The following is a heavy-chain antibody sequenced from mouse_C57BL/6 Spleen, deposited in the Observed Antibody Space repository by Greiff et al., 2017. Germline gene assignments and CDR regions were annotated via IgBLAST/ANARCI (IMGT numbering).Heavy chain of an antibody. CDR1: GYTFTSYW. CDR3: ARTSGYHYAMDY. J-gene: IGHJ4*01. Sequence: VQLQQPGAELVMPGASVKLSCKASGYTFTSYWMHWVKQRPGQGLEWIGEIDPSDSYTNYNQKFKGKSTLTVDKSSSTAYMQLSSLTAEDSAVYYCARTSGYHYAMDYWGQGTSVTVSS. D-gene: IGHD2-2*01. V-gene: IGHV1-69*01. CDR2: IDPSDSYT.